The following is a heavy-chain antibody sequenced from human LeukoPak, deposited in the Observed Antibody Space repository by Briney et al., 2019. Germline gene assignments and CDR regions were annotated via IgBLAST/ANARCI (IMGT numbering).Heavy chain of an antibody. J-gene: IGHJ4*02. Sequence: TSETLSLTCTVSGGSISSGGYYWSWIRQHPGKGLEWIGYIYNSESTYYNPSLKSRVVISVDTSKSQFSLRLSSVTAADTAVYYCARDPPSFGSGTYYPIWGQGTLVTVSS. D-gene: IGHD3-10*01. CDR2: IYNSEST. V-gene: IGHV4-31*03. CDR1: GGSISSGGYY. CDR3: ARDPPSFGSGTYYPI.